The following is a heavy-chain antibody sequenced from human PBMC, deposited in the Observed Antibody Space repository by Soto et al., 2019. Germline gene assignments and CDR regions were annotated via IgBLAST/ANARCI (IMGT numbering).Heavy chain of an antibody. CDR2: INHSGST. J-gene: IGHJ4*02. D-gene: IGHD6-13*01. CDR1: GGSFSGYY. Sequence: SGTLSLTCAVYGGSFSGYYWSWIRQPPGKGLEWIGEINHSGSTNYNPSLKSRVTISVDTSKNQFSLKLSSVTAADTAVYYCARDSDSSSWIVDYWGQGTLVTVSS. V-gene: IGHV4-34*01. CDR3: ARDSDSSSWIVDY.